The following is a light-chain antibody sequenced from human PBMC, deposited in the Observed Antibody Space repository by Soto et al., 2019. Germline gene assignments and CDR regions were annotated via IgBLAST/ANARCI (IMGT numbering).Light chain of an antibody. Sequence: EVLMTQSPATLSVSPGERVILSCRASQRISNDLAWYQQKAGQAPRLLIYDASTRATGIPARFSGSGSGTEFTLTISSLQSEDFAVYYCQQYNNWPPITFGQGTKVDI. J-gene: IGKJ1*01. CDR3: QQYNNWPPIT. CDR1: QRISND. CDR2: DAS. V-gene: IGKV3-15*01.